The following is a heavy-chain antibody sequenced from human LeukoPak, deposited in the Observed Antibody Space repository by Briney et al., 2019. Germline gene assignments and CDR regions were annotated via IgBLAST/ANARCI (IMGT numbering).Heavy chain of an antibody. V-gene: IGHV4-61*02. CDR1: GGSISSGSYY. Sequence: SETLSLTCTVSGGSISSGSYYWSWIRQPAGKGLEWIGRIYTSGSTNYNPSLKSRVTISVDTSKNQFSLKLNSVTAADTAVYYCAREEYYYDSSGYRDWGQGTLVTVSS. CDR2: IYTSGST. CDR3: AREEYYYDSSGYRD. J-gene: IGHJ4*02. D-gene: IGHD3-22*01.